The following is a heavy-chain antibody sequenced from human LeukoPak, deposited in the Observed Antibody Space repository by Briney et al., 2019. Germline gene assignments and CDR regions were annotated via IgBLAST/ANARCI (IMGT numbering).Heavy chain of an antibody. CDR3: ARSGRCSSTSCYSNWFDP. D-gene: IGHD2-2*01. V-gene: IGHV1-69*06. Sequence: SVKVSCKASGGTFSSYAISWVRQAPGQGLEWMGGIIPIFGTANYAQKFQGRVTITADKSTSTAYMELSSLRSEDTAVYYCARSGRCSSTSCYSNWFDPWGQGTLVTVSS. J-gene: IGHJ5*02. CDR2: IIPIFGTA. CDR1: GGTFSSYA.